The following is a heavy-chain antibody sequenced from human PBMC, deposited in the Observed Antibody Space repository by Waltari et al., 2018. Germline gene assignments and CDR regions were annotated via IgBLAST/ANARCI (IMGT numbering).Heavy chain of an antibody. Sequence: EVQLEESGGGLVKPGGSLRLSCAASGFPLGNVWMSWVRQAPGKGLECVGRIKSNSDGGTVEYAAPVKGRFTILRDDLKNTLYLEMNSLKTEDTAMYYCTTSPDFWSGYYPFDYWGQGTLVTVSS. CDR2: IKSNSDGGTV. D-gene: IGHD3-3*01. CDR1: GFPLGNVW. V-gene: IGHV3-15*05. J-gene: IGHJ4*02. CDR3: TTSPDFWSGYYPFDY.